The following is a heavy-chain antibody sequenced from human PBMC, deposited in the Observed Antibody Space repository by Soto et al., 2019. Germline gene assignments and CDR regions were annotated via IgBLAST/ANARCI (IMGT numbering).Heavy chain of an antibody. CDR1: GFTFSSYA. Sequence: GGSLRLSCAASGFTFSSYAMHWVRQAPGKGLEWVAVISYDGSNKYYADSVKGRFTISRDNSKNTLYLQMNSLRAEDTAVYYCARDPSSGWYFAYIDYWGQGTLVTVYS. V-gene: IGHV3-30-3*01. CDR3: ARDPSSGWYFAYIDY. CDR2: ISYDGSNK. D-gene: IGHD6-19*01. J-gene: IGHJ4*02.